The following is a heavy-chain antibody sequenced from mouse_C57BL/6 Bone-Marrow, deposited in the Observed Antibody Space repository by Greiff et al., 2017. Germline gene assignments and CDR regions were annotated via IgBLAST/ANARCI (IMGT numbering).Heavy chain of an antibody. Sequence: EVKLMESGGGLVQPGGSLKLSCAASGFTFSDYYMYWVRQTPEKRLEWVAYISNGGGSTYYPDTVKGRFTISRDNAKNTLYLQMSRLKSEDTAMYYCARCYYGSSNYFDYWGQGTTLTVSS. V-gene: IGHV5-12*01. D-gene: IGHD1-1*01. CDR1: GFTFSDYY. CDR3: ARCYYGSSNYFDY. CDR2: ISNGGGST. J-gene: IGHJ2*01.